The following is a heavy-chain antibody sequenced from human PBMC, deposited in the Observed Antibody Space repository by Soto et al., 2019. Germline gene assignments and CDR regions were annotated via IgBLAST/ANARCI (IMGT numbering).Heavy chain of an antibody. D-gene: IGHD3-22*01. Sequence: ASETLSLTCTVSGGSISSGDYYWSWIRQPPGKGLEWIGYIYYSGSTYYNPSLKSRVTISVDTSKNQFSLKLSSVTAADTAVYYCARGVIGTMIVVVIPHWFDPWGQGTLVTVSS. CDR2: IYYSGST. J-gene: IGHJ5*02. CDR3: ARGVIGTMIVVVIPHWFDP. V-gene: IGHV4-30-4*01. CDR1: GGSISSGDYY.